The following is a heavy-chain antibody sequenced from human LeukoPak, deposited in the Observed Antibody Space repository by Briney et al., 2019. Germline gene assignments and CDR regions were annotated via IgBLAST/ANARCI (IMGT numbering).Heavy chain of an antibody. J-gene: IGHJ3*02. Sequence: GGSLRLSCAASGFTFSDYYMSWIRQAPGKGLEWVSYISSSGSTIYYADSVKGRFTISRDNAKNSLYLQMNSLRAEDTAVYYCARVAYSGYDADAFDIWGQGTMVTVSS. CDR2: ISSSGSTI. CDR3: ARVAYSGYDADAFDI. CDR1: GFTFSDYY. D-gene: IGHD5-12*01. V-gene: IGHV3-11*04.